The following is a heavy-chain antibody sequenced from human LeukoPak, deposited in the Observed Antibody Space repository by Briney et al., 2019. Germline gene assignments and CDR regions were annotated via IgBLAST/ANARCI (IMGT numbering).Heavy chain of an antibody. CDR3: ARDGATVREDDAFDI. J-gene: IGHJ3*02. V-gene: IGHV4-38-2*02. CDR2: IYHSGST. D-gene: IGHD3-10*01. Sequence: SETLSLTCAVSGYSISSGYYWGWIRQPPGKGLEWIGSIYHSGSTYYNPSLKSRVTISVDTSKNQFSLKLSSVTAADTAVYYCARDGATVREDDAFDIWGQGTMVTVSS. CDR1: GYSISSGYY.